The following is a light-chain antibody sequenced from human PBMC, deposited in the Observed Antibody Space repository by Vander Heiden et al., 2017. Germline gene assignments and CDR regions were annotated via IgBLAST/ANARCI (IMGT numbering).Light chain of an antibody. J-gene: IGLJ2*01. CDR1: SSDVGGYNY. CDR2: DVS. Sequence: QSALTQPASVSGSPGQSITISCTGTSSDVGGYNYVSWYQQHPGKAPKLMIYDVSNRPSGVSNRFSGSKSGNTASLTISGLQAEEEADYYCSSNTSSSTHVVFGGGTKLTVL. V-gene: IGLV2-14*01. CDR3: SSNTSSSTHVV.